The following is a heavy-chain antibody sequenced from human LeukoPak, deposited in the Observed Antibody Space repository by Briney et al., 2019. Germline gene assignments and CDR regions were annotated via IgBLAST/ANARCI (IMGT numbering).Heavy chain of an antibody. J-gene: IGHJ4*02. CDR3: ARSRLGYSSGWPY. CDR2: IYYSGST. Sequence: SETLSLTCTVPGGSISSYYWSWIRQPPGKGLEWIGYIYYSGSTNYNPSLKSRVTISVDTSKNQFSLKLSSVTAADTAVYYCARSRLGYSSGWPYWGQGTLVTVSS. CDR1: GGSISSYY. V-gene: IGHV4-59*08. D-gene: IGHD6-19*01.